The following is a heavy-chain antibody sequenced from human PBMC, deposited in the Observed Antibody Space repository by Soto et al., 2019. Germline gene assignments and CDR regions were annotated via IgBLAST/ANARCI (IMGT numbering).Heavy chain of an antibody. Sequence: EVQLLESGGGLVQPGGSLRLSCAASGFTFSSYAMSWVRQAPGKGLEWVSAISGSGGSTYYADSVKGRFTISRDNSKNTLYLQMNSLRAEDTAVYYCAKLPWIQLWLPLGRYYYFDYWGQGTLVTVSS. CDR3: AKLPWIQLWLPLGRYYYFDY. V-gene: IGHV3-23*01. CDR1: GFTFSSYA. D-gene: IGHD5-18*01. J-gene: IGHJ4*02. CDR2: ISGSGGST.